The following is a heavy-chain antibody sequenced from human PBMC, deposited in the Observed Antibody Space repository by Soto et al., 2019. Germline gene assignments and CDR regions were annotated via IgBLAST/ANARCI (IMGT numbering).Heavy chain of an antibody. V-gene: IGHV1-18*01. Sequence: ASVKVSCKASGYTFTSYGISWVRQAPGQGLEWMGWISAYNGNTNYAQKLQGRVTMTTDTSTSTAYMELRSLRSDDTAVYYCARVFIVEDGAGPYLEALEIWGQGTMVTVS. D-gene: IGHD3-22*01. CDR3: ARVFIVEDGAGPYLEALEI. J-gene: IGHJ3*02. CDR2: ISAYNGNT. CDR1: GYTFTSYG.